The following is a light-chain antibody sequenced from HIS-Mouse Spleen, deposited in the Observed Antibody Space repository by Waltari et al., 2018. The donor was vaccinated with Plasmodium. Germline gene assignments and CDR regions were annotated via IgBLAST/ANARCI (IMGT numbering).Light chain of an antibody. CDR1: QSVSSSY. J-gene: IGKJ5*01. CDR2: GSA. Sequence: EIVLTQSPGTLSLSPGERATLSCRASQSVSSSYLAWYQQKPGQAPRLLILGSASRATGIPDRFRGSGSGTDFTLTISRLEPEDFAVYYCQQYGSSPITFGQGTRLEIK. CDR3: QQYGSSPIT. V-gene: IGKV3-20*01.